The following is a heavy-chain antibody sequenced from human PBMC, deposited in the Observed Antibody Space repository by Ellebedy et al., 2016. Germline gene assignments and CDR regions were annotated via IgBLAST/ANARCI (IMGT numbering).Heavy chain of an antibody. CDR3: AKVRGPYSFYQYDMDV. V-gene: IGHV3-30*18. CDR1: GFIFRSYG. CDR2: ISDDGSEK. D-gene: IGHD3-16*02. J-gene: IGHJ6*02. Sequence: GESLKISCAASGFIFRSYGMHWVRQAPGKGLEWVAVISDDGSEKYYGDSVEGRFTISRDNSKIKVYLQMNSLRAEDTAVYYCAKVRGPYSFYQYDMDVWGQGTAVTVSS.